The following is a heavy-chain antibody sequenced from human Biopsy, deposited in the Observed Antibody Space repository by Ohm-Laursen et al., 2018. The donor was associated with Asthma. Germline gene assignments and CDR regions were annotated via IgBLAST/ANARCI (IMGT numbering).Heavy chain of an antibody. D-gene: IGHD5-18*01. J-gene: IGHJ4*02. V-gene: IGHV3-53*01. CDR2: IYSGGTS. CDR3: ARDFVDSAMDYFDY. Sequence: SLRLSCAASGFTVSRDHMFWVRQAPGKGLEWVSVIYSGGTSDTADSVRGRFTISRDFYKNTLYLQMDSLRAEDTAVYYCARDFVDSAMDYFDYWGQGTLVTVSS. CDR1: GFTVSRDH.